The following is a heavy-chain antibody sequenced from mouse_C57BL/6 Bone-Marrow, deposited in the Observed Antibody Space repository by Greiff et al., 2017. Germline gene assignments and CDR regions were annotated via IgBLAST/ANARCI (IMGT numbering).Heavy chain of an antibody. CDR2: ISYDGSN. CDR3: AREEEYYGSSYGFAY. J-gene: IGHJ3*01. V-gene: IGHV3-6*01. CDR1: GYSITSGHY. D-gene: IGHD1-1*01. Sequence: EVQLQQSGPGLVKPSQSLSLTCSVTGYSITSGHYWNWIRQFPGNKLEWMGYISYDGSNNYNPSLKNRISITRDTSKNQFFLKLNSVTTEDTATYYCAREEEYYGSSYGFAYWGQGTLVTVSA.